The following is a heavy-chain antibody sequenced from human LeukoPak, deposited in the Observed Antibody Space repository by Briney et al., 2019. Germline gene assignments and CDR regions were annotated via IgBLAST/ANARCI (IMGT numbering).Heavy chain of an antibody. Sequence: GRSLRLSCAASGFTFSSYAMHWVRQAPGKGLEWVAVISYDGSNKYYADSVKGRFTISRDNSKNTLYLQMNSPRAEDTAVYYCARDLLSNGILGFDYWGQGTLVTVSS. D-gene: IGHD3-16*01. CDR1: GFTFSSYA. V-gene: IGHV3-30*04. CDR2: ISYDGSNK. J-gene: IGHJ4*02. CDR3: ARDLLSNGILGFDY.